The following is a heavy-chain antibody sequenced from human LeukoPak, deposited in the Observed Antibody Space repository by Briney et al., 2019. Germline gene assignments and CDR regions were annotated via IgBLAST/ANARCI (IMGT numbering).Heavy chain of an antibody. CDR3: ARVPRYYDSSGYYPIEY. CDR1: GYTFTGYY. J-gene: IGHJ4*02. V-gene: IGHV1-2*06. CDR2: INPNSGGT. D-gene: IGHD3-22*01. Sequence: ASVKVSCKASGYTFTGYYMHWVRQAPGQGLEWMGRINPNSGGTNYAQKFQGRVTMTRDTSISTAYMELSRLRSDDTAVYYCARVPRYYDSSGYYPIEYWGQGTLVTVSS.